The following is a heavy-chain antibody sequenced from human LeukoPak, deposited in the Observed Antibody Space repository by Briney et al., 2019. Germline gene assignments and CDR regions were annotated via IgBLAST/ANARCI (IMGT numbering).Heavy chain of an antibody. CDR3: AREFARAGRQLVPPNPNFDY. V-gene: IGHV4-38-2*02. Sequence: PSETLSLTCTVSGYSISSGYYWGWIRQPPGKGLEWIGSIYHSGSTYYNPSLKSRVTISVDTSKNQFSLKLSSVTAADTAVYYCAREFARAGRQLVPPNPNFDYWGQGTLVTVSS. J-gene: IGHJ4*02. CDR2: IYHSGST. D-gene: IGHD6-13*01. CDR1: GYSISSGYY.